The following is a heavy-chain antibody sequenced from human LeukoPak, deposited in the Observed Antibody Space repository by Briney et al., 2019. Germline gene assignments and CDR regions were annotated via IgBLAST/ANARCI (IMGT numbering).Heavy chain of an antibody. CDR1: GGTFSSYA. CDR3: ARELVDGSGSYYDDAFDI. V-gene: IGHV1-69*13. D-gene: IGHD3-10*01. J-gene: IGHJ3*02. CDR2: IIPIFGTA. Sequence: GASVKVSRKASGGTFSSYAISWVRQAPGQGLEWMGGIIPIFGTANYAQKFQGRVTITADESTSTAYMELSSLRSEDTAVYYCARELVDGSGSYYDDAFDIWGQGTMVTVSS.